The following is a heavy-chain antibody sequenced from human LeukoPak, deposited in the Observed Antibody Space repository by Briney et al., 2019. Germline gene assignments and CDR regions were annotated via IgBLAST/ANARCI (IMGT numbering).Heavy chain of an antibody. D-gene: IGHD3-10*01. Sequence: GGSLRLSCAASGFIFKSYGMHWVRQAPGKGLEWVTFIRYDGSNKYYADSVKGRFTISRDNSKNTLYLQMNSLRAEDTAVYYCAKDADDYYGPGNCLDYWGQGTLVTVSS. CDR2: IRYDGSNK. J-gene: IGHJ4*02. CDR3: AKDADDYYGPGNCLDY. V-gene: IGHV3-30*02. CDR1: GFIFKSYG.